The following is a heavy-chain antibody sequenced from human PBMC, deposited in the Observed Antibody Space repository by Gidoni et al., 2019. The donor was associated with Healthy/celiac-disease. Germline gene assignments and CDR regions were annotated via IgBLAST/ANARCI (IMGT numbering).Heavy chain of an antibody. D-gene: IGHD3-10*01. CDR3: ARGYYYGSGSPSLFDY. CDR1: GGSFSGYY. Sequence: QVLLQQWGAGLLKPSETLSLTCAVYGGSFSGYYWSWIRQPPGKGLEWIGEIHPSGSPKDNPYLKSRVTISVDTSKNQFSLKLSSVTAADTAVYYCARGYYYGSGSPSLFDYWGQGTLVTVSS. J-gene: IGHJ4*02. V-gene: IGHV4-34*01. CDR2: IHPSGSP.